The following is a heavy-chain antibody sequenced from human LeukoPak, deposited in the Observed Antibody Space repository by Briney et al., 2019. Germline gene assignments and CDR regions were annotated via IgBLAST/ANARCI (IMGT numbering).Heavy chain of an antibody. V-gene: IGHV4-38-2*02. Sequence: SETLSLTCTVSGYSISSGYYWGWIRQPPGKGLEWIGSIYHSGSTYYNPSLKSRVTISVDTSKNQFSLKLSSVTAADTAVYYCARGGSGLRYFDWLRSSWFDPWGQGTLVTVSS. CDR3: ARGGSGLRYFDWLRSSWFDP. D-gene: IGHD3-9*01. J-gene: IGHJ5*02. CDR1: GYSISSGYY. CDR2: IYHSGST.